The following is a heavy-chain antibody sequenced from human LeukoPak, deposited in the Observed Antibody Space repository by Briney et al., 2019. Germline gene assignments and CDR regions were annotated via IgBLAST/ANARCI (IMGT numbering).Heavy chain of an antibody. V-gene: IGHV3-7*04. Sequence: GGSLRLSCAASGFTFSSYWMSWVRQAPGKGLEWVANIKQDGSENYYVDSVKGRFTISRDNAKNSLYLQMNSLRAEDTAVYYCARGSSSWYEAYYYYYMDVWGKGTTVTVSS. D-gene: IGHD6-13*01. CDR3: ARGSSSWYEAYYYYYMDV. CDR1: GFTFSSYW. J-gene: IGHJ6*03. CDR2: IKQDGSEN.